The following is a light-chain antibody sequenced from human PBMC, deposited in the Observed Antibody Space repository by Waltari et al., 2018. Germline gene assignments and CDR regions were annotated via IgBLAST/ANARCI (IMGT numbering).Light chain of an antibody. V-gene: IGKV3-20*01. CDR1: HSFSSDY. J-gene: IGKJ1*01. CDR2: GTS. Sequence: IVLTQSPGTLSLSPGDRATLSCRASHSFSSDYLAWYQQRPGQAPRLLISGTSSRATGIPDRFSGSGSGTDFTLTISRLEPEDFGVYYCLQYDTSPKTFGQGTKVDI. CDR3: LQYDTSPKT.